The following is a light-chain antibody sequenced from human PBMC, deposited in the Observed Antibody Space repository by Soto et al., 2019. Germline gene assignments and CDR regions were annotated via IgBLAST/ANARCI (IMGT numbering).Light chain of an antibody. CDR3: QQFYEYPLT. Sequence: AIQLTQSPSSLSASVGDRVTITCRASQGISTLFAWYQQKPGKAPKLLIYDASTLESGVPSRFSGSGSGTDFTLTISRLQPEDFATYYCQQFYEYPLTFGGGTKVDIK. CDR2: DAS. J-gene: IGKJ4*01. V-gene: IGKV1D-13*01. CDR1: QGISTL.